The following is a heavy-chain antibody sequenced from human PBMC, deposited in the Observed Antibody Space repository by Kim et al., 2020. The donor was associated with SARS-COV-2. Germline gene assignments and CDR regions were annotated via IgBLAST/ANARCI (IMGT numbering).Heavy chain of an antibody. CDR3: ARDKGGWAYSSGPDAFDI. V-gene: IGHV4-59*01. D-gene: IGHD6-19*01. Sequence: KSRVNISVDTSKNQFSLKLSSVTAADTAVYYCARDKGGWAYSSGPDAFDIWGQGTMVTVSS. J-gene: IGHJ3*02.